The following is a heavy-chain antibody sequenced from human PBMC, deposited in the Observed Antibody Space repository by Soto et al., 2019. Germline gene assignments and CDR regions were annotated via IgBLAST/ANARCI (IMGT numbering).Heavy chain of an antibody. CDR1: GGTFSSYA. CDR3: ARDASGYLGYSGMDV. Sequence: SVKVSCKASGGTFSSYAISWVRQAPGQGLEWMGGIIPIFGTANYAQKFQGRVTITADESTSTAYMELSSLRSEDTAVYYCARDASGYLGYSGMDVWGQGTTVTVYS. J-gene: IGHJ6*02. V-gene: IGHV1-69*13. CDR2: IIPIFGTA. D-gene: IGHD3-22*01.